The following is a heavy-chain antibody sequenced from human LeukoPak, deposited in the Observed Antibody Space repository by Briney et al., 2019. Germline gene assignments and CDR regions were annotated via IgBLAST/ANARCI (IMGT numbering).Heavy chain of an antibody. D-gene: IGHD5-12*01. J-gene: IGHJ6*02. Sequence: SETLSLTCTVSGGSLSSYYWSWIRQPAGKGLEWIGRIYTSGSTNYNPSLKSRATMSVDTSKNQFSLKLSSVTAADTAVYYCARSQRALDIVATNGMDVWGQGTTVTVSS. CDR3: ARSQRALDIVATNGMDV. CDR1: GGSLSSYY. V-gene: IGHV4-4*07. CDR2: IYTSGST.